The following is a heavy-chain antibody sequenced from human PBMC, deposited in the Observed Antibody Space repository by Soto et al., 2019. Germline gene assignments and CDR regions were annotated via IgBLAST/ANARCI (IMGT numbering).Heavy chain of an antibody. CDR1: GGTFSSYT. Sequence: QVQLVQSGAEVKKPGSSVKVSCKASGGTFSSYTISWVRQAPGQGLEWMGRIIPILGIANYAQKFQGRVTITAGKSTSTAYMELSSLRSEDTAVYYCARAKTGKQQLPDYWGQGTLVTVSS. D-gene: IGHD6-13*01. V-gene: IGHV1-69*02. CDR2: IIPILGIA. CDR3: ARAKTGKQQLPDY. J-gene: IGHJ4*02.